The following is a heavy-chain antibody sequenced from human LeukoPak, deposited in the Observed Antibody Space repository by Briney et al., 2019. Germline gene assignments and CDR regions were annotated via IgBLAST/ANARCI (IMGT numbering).Heavy chain of an antibody. Sequence: GGSLRLSCAASGFTLTNAWMSWVRQAPGKGLEWVSYISSSGSTIYYADSVKGRFTISRDNAKNSLYLQMNSLRAEDTAVYYCARLARGYSVGKFDYWGQGTLVTVSS. J-gene: IGHJ4*02. D-gene: IGHD3-10*01. V-gene: IGHV3-11*01. CDR3: ARLARGYSVGKFDY. CDR2: ISSSGSTI. CDR1: GFTLTNAW.